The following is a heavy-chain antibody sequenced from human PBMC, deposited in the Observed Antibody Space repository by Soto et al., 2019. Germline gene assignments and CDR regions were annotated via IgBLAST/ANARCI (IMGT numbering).Heavy chain of an antibody. V-gene: IGHV3-11*06. CDR2: ISSSSSYT. Sequence: QVQLVESGGGLVKPGGSLRLSCAASGFTFSDYYMSWIRQAPGKGLEWVSYISSSSSYTNYADSVKGRFTISRDNAKNSLYLQMNSLRAEDTTVYYCARDGRHYYGSNDYWGQGTLVTVSS. D-gene: IGHD3-10*01. CDR1: GFTFSDYY. J-gene: IGHJ4*02. CDR3: ARDGRHYYGSNDY.